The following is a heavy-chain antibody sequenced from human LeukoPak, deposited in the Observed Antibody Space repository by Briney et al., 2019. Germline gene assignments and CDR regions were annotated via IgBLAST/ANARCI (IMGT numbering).Heavy chain of an antibody. Sequence: ASVKVSCKASGYTFTSYGISWVRQAPGQGLEWMGWINAYNGNTNYAQKLQGRVTMTTDTSTNTAYMELRSLRSDDTAVYYCARDRAPSYYYDSSDYSRLFDYWGQGTLVTVSS. CDR3: ARDRAPSYYYDSSDYSRLFDY. J-gene: IGHJ4*02. V-gene: IGHV1-18*01. CDR1: GYTFTSYG. D-gene: IGHD3-22*01. CDR2: INAYNGNT.